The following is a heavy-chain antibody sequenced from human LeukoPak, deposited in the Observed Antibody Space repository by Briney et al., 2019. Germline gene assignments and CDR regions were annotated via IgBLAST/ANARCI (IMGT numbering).Heavy chain of an antibody. CDR2: MNPNSGDT. CDR3: TRSGFGGGVHFDY. CDR1: GYTFTSYD. J-gene: IGHJ4*02. D-gene: IGHD3-16*01. Sequence: AASVKVSCKASGYTFTSYDINWVRQAAGQGLEWMGWMNPNSGDTGYVEKFQGRVTMTRDTSITTAYMELSSLRSEDTAVYYCTRSGFGGGVHFDYWGQGTPVTVSS. V-gene: IGHV1-8*01.